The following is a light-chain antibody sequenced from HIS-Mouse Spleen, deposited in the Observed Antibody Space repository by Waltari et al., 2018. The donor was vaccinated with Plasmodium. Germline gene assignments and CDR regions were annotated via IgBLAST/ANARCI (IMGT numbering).Light chain of an antibody. CDR3: SSYTSSSTLV. CDR1: SSDVGGYNS. J-gene: IGLJ1*01. CDR2: ELS. V-gene: IGLV2-14*01. Sequence: QSALTQPASVSGSPGQSITISCTGTSSDVGGYNSVSWYQQHPGKAPKLMLYELSNRPSGVSNRFSGAKSGNTASLTISGLQAGDEADYYCSSYTSSSTLVFGTGTKVTVL.